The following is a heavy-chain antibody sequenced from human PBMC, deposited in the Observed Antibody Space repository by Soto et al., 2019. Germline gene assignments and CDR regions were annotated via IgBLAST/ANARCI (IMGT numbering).Heavy chain of an antibody. CDR2: INAGNGNT. CDR3: ARDTMRLVPPYGMDV. D-gene: IGHD2-2*01. CDR1: GYTFTSYA. Sequence: ASVKVSCKASGYTFTSYAMNWVRQAPGQRLEWMGWINAGNGNTKYSQKFQGRVTITRDTSASTAYMELSSLRSEDTAVYYCARDTMRLVPPYGMDVWGQGTTVTVSS. J-gene: IGHJ6*02. V-gene: IGHV1-3*01.